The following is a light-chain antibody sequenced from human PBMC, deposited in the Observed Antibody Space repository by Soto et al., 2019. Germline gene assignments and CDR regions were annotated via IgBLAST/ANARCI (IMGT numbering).Light chain of an antibody. CDR1: QSVSSN. CDR2: GAS. V-gene: IGKV3-15*01. Sequence: EIVFTHSPVTLSLSPGERATLSCRASQSVSSNLAWYQQKPGQAPRLLIYGASTRATGIPARFSGSGSGTEFTLTISSLQSEDFAVYYCQQYNNWPVTFGGGTKVDIK. CDR3: QQYNNWPVT. J-gene: IGKJ4*01.